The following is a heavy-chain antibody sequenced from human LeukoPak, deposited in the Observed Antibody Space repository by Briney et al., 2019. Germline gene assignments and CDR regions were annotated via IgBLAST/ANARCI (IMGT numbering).Heavy chain of an antibody. CDR3: ARDGYYDSSNDFDY. Sequence: GGSLRLSCAASGFTFSSYSMNWVRQAPGKGLEWVSSISSSRSYIYYADSVKGRFTISRGNAKNSLYLQMNSLRAEDTAVYYCARDGYYDSSNDFDYWGQGTLSPSPQ. V-gene: IGHV3-21*01. J-gene: IGHJ4*02. CDR2: ISSSRSYI. CDR1: GFTFSSYS. D-gene: IGHD3-22*01.